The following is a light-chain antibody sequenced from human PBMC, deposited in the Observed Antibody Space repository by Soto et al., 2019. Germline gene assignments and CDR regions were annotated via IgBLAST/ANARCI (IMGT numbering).Light chain of an antibody. Sequence: IPLTQSPSSLSASVGDRVTLTCRASQDINKYLAWYQQKPGKAPKLLIFAASTLQSGAPSRFSGSGSGTDFTLTISSLQAVDVETYYWHHLHNYPLFGGGTKVEI. CDR1: QDINKY. CDR2: AAS. CDR3: HHLHNYPL. V-gene: IGKV1-9*01. J-gene: IGKJ4*01.